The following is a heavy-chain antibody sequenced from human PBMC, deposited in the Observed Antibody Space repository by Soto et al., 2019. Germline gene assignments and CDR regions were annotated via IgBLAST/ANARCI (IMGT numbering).Heavy chain of an antibody. Sequence: GGSLRLSCAASGFTFSTYAMTWVRQAPGKGLEWVSGVSGSGGNTYYADSVAGRFTISRDNSKNTLYLQMNSLRAEDTAVYHCAKTPYFDNYYYMDVWGKGTTVTVSS. D-gene: IGHD3-9*01. J-gene: IGHJ6*03. V-gene: IGHV3-23*01. CDR3: AKTPYFDNYYYMDV. CDR2: VSGSGGNT. CDR1: GFTFSTYA.